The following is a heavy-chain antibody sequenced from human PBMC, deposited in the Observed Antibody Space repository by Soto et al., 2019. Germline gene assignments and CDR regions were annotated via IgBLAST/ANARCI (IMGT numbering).Heavy chain of an antibody. J-gene: IGHJ4*02. CDR1: GGTFSSHA. V-gene: IGHV1-69*01. D-gene: IGHD6-6*01. CDR2: IIPIFETA. Sequence: QVPLVQSGAEVTKAGSSVKVSCKASGGTFSSHAFSWVRQAPGQGLEWVGGIIPIFETANYAQEFQGRVTISADESTNTVFLELNNLRSDDTAIYFCAIGDRSSWIGNHWGPGTQVTVS. CDR3: AIGDRSSWIGNH.